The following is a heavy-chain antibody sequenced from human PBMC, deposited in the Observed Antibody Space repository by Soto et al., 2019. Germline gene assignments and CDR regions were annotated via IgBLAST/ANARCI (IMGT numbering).Heavy chain of an antibody. Sequence: PGGSLRLSCAASGFTFRSYTMDWVRQAPGKGLEWVSSISSSSSDIYYADSVKGRFTVSRDNAKNSLYLQMNSLRAEDTAVYYCASLVEAPSYFSYYYYGMDVWGQGTTVTVSS. CDR2: ISSSSSDI. J-gene: IGHJ6*02. D-gene: IGHD3-10*01. CDR1: GFTFRSYT. V-gene: IGHV3-21*01. CDR3: ASLVEAPSYFSYYYYGMDV.